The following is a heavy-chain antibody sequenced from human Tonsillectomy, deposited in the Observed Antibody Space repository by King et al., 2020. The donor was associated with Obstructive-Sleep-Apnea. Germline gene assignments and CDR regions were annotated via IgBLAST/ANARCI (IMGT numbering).Heavy chain of an antibody. J-gene: IGHJ4*02. Sequence: VQLVESGAEVKKPGASVKVSCKASGYTFTSYGNSWVRQAPGQGLEWMGWISAYNGNTNYAQKLQGRVTMTTDTSTSTAYMELRSLRSDDTAVYYCARDFIMITFGGVIVDYWGQGTLVTVSS. CDR1: GYTFTSYG. D-gene: IGHD3-16*02. CDR3: ARDFIMITFGGVIVDY. CDR2: ISAYNGNT. V-gene: IGHV1-18*01.